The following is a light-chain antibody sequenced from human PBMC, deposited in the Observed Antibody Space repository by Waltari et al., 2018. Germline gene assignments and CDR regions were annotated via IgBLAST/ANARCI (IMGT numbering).Light chain of an antibody. CDR1: SGSVSTTYY. V-gene: IGLV8-61*01. CDR2: STN. J-gene: IGLJ3*02. Sequence: QTVVTQEPSFSVSPGGTVTLTCGLRSGSVSTTYYPSWYQQTPGQAPRPLIYSTNTRTSGFHNRVSGSILGNKAALAITGAQADDESDYYCVLYMGGGILFGGGTKLTVL. CDR3: VLYMGGGIL.